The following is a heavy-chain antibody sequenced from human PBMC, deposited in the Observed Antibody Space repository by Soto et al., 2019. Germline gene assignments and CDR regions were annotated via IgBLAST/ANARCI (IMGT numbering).Heavy chain of an antibody. V-gene: IGHV4-30-2*01. CDR2: ISHSGST. J-gene: IGHJ5*02. Sequence: PSETLSLTCTFSVGSISSGDYYCSWIRQPPGKGLEWIGYISHSGSTYNPSLKSRVTISVDRSKNQFSLRLTSVTAADTAVYYCARTTAIYYDSSYWFDTWGKGALVTVXS. CDR3: ARTTAIYYDSSYWFDT. D-gene: IGHD3-22*01. CDR1: VGSISSGDYY.